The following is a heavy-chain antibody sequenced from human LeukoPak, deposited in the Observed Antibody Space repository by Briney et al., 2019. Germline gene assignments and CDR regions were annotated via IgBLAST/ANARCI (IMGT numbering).Heavy chain of an antibody. CDR2: IIPILGIA. D-gene: IGHD4-17*01. CDR1: GGTFSSYT. CDR3: ARGPDYGDYRDGAFDI. V-gene: IGHV1-69*02. Sequence: SVKVSCKASGGTFSSYTISWVRQAPGQGLEWMGRIIPILGIANYAQKFQGRVPITADKSTSTAYMELSSLRSEDTAVYYCARGPDYGDYRDGAFDIWGQGTMVTVSS. J-gene: IGHJ3*02.